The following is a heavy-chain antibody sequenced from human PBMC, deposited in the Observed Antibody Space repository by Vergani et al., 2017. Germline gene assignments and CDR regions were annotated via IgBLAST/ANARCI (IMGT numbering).Heavy chain of an antibody. V-gene: IGHV3-66*01. CDR2: IYSGGST. Sequence: EVQVVETGGGLVQPGGSLRLSCAASGFTFSTNYMSWVRQAPGKGLEWVSVIYSGGSTYYADSVKDRFIISRDNSKNTLYLQMNSLRADETAVYYCASSKDTGTIDYWGQGTLVTVSS. J-gene: IGHJ4*02. CDR1: GFTFSTNY. CDR3: ASSKDTGTIDY. D-gene: IGHD2-2*01.